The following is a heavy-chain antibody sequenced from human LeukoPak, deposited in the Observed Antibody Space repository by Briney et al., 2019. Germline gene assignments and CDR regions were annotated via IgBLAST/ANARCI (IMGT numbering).Heavy chain of an antibody. CDR1: GFTFSSYA. V-gene: IGHV3-30*04. D-gene: IGHD4-17*01. Sequence: GGSLRLSCAASGFTFSSYAMHWVRQAPGKGLEWVAVISYDGSNKYYAESVKGRFTISRDNSKNTLYLQMNSLRAEDTAVYYCARDLDYGDYVRPIDYWGQGTLVTVSS. J-gene: IGHJ4*02. CDR2: ISYDGSNK. CDR3: ARDLDYGDYVRPIDY.